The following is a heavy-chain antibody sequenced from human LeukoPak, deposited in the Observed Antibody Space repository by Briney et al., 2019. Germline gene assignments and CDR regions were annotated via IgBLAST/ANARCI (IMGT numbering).Heavy chain of an antibody. D-gene: IGHD4-17*01. V-gene: IGHV3-30*02. J-gene: IGHJ6*04. CDR3: ARAEGDGDYGGDV. CDR2: IRYDGSNK. CDR1: GFTFSSYG. Sequence: GGSLRLSCAASGFTFSSYGMHWVRQAPGKGLEWVAFIRYDGSNKYYADSVKGRFTISRDNAKNSLYLQMNSLRAEDTAVYYCARAEGDGDYGGDVWGKGTTVTVSS.